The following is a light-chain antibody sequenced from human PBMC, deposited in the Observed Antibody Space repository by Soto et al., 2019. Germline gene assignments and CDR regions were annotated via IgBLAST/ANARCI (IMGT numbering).Light chain of an antibody. CDR2: DTS. Sequence: QAVVTQEPSLTVSPGGTVTLTCASSTGAVTSDNHPNWFQQKPGQAPRALIYDTSKKNSWTPARFSGSLLGGKAALTLSSVQPEDEADYYCLLFYGGSGVFGGGTKLTVL. CDR3: LLFYGGSGV. V-gene: IGLV7-43*01. CDR1: TGAVTSDNH. J-gene: IGLJ2*01.